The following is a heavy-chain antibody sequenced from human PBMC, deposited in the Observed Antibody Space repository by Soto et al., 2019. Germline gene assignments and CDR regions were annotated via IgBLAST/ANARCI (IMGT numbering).Heavy chain of an antibody. CDR3: ASPQFLIIVARGND. CDR2: MSHDGTIK. CDR1: GFTFSSHN. D-gene: IGHD3-22*01. V-gene: IGHV3-30-3*01. Sequence: QVQLVESGGGVVQPGGSLSLACAASGFTFSSHNMHWVRQAPVKGLEWLSLMSHDGTIKFYADSVKGRFTISRDNSKNTLDLQMNNLRAEATALYYWASPQFLIIVARGNDCGQGTLGTVSS. J-gene: IGHJ4*02.